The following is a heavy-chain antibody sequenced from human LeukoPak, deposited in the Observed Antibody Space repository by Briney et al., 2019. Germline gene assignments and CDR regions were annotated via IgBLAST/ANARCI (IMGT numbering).Heavy chain of an antibody. CDR3: VASGAFDI. D-gene: IGHD6-25*01. J-gene: IGHJ3*02. Sequence: SGGSLRLSCAASGFIVSSNYMSWVRQAPGKGLEWVSILYSGGGTFYADSVKGRFTISRDNSKNTLYLQMNSLRAEDTAVYYCVASGAFDIWGQGTMVTVSS. CDR1: GFIVSSNY. CDR2: LYSGGGT. V-gene: IGHV3-66*01.